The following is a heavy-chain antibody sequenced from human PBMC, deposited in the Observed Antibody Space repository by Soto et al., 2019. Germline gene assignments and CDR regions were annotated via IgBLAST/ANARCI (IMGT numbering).Heavy chain of an antibody. CDR3: ARVGGYYLFSY. V-gene: IGHV4-34*01. J-gene: IGHJ4*02. D-gene: IGHD3-22*01. Sequence: SETLSLTCAVYGGYFSGYYWSWIRQPPGKGLEWIGEINHSGSTNYNPSLKSRVTISVDTSKNQFSLKLSSVTAADTAVYYCARVGGYYLFSYWGQGTLVTVSS. CDR2: INHSGST. CDR1: GGYFSGYY.